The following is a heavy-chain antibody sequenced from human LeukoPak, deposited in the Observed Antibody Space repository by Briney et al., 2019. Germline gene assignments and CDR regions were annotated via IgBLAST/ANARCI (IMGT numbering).Heavy chain of an antibody. CDR2: IYSGGTT. V-gene: IGHV3-53*01. CDR3: AKGIAAAGRAGNYYFDY. CDR1: GFTVSGNY. D-gene: IGHD6-13*01. J-gene: IGHJ4*02. Sequence: GGSLRLSCAVSGFTVSGNYMSWVRQAPGKGLEWVSLIYSGGTTYYADSVKGRFTISRDNSKNTLYLQMNSLRAEDTAVYYCAKGIAAAGRAGNYYFDYWGQGTLVTVSS.